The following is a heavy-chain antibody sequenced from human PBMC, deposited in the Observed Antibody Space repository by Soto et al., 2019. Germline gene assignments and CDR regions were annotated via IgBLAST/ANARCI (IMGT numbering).Heavy chain of an antibody. J-gene: IGHJ6*02. CDR3: AADSWYYYYYGMDV. CDR2: IVVGSGNT. D-gene: IGHD2-15*01. V-gene: IGHV1-58*01. Sequence: ASVKVSCKASGFTFTSSAVQWVRQARGQRLEWIGWIVVGSGNTNYAQKFQERVTITRDMSTSTAYMELSSLRSEDTAVYYCAADSWYYYYYGMDVWGQGTTVTVSS. CDR1: GFTFTSSA.